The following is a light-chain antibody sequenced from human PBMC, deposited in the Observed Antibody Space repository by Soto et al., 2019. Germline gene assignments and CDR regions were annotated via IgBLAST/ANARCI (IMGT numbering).Light chain of an antibody. J-gene: IGKJ2*01. Sequence: EIVMTQSPPSLTVTPGEPASIPCRSSQRLLHSNGNNFLDWYLQKPGQSPQLLIYLGSNRASGVPDRVSGSAAGTDFTLKISRVEAEDVGVYYCMQALQTPYTFGQGTKLEIK. CDR3: MQALQTPYT. CDR1: QRLLHSNGNNF. V-gene: IGKV2-28*01. CDR2: LGS.